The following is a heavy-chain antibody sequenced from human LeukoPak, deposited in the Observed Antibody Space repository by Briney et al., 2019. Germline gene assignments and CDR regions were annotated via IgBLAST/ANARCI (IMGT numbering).Heavy chain of an antibody. CDR3: VRAGSTTGIPYAPDV. D-gene: IGHD1-1*01. Sequence: GGSLRLSCAVSGFTFSDYYMDWVRQAPGKGLEWVGRTRSKARSYSTQYAASVKGRFTISRDDSKNSLDLQMNSLKIEDTAVYYWVRAGSTTGIPYAPDVWGQGTTVTVS. V-gene: IGHV3-72*01. J-gene: IGHJ6*02. CDR1: GFTFSDYY. CDR2: TRSKARSYST.